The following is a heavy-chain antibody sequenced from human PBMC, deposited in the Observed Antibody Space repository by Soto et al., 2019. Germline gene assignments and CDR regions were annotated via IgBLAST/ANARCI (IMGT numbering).Heavy chain of an antibody. D-gene: IGHD2-2*01. V-gene: IGHV1-3*01. CDR3: ARGSDRRDIVVVPAANDAFDI. J-gene: IGHJ3*02. CDR1: GYTYTSYA. Sequence: ASVTVDCKTSGYTYTSYALHWVRQAPGQRLEWMGWINAGNGNTKYSQKFQGRVTITRDTSASTAYMELSSLRSEDTAVYYCARGSDRRDIVVVPAANDAFDIWGQGTMVTVSS. CDR2: INAGNGNT.